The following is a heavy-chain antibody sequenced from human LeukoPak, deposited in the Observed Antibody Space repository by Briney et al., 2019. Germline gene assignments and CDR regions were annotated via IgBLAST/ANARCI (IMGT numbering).Heavy chain of an antibody. J-gene: IGHJ4*02. V-gene: IGHV3-66*01. Sequence: GGSLRLSCAASGFAVSDSYMNWVRQAPGKGLEWVSVLYAGGYTYYADSVKGRFNIYRDDSAKTLYLQMNSLRAEDTAVYYCAKDYDFWSGYYTKWGQGTLVTVSS. CDR2: LYAGGYT. CDR3: AKDYDFWSGYYTK. CDR1: GFAVSDSY. D-gene: IGHD3-3*01.